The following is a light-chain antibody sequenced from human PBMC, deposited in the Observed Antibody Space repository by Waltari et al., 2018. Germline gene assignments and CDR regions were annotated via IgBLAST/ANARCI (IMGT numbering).Light chain of an antibody. V-gene: IGKV3-20*01. J-gene: IGKJ1*01. CDR3: QQYGDSPWT. Sequence: EIVLTQSPGTLSLSPGGRATFSCRASQSVSSGYLAWYHHKPGQAPRLLVYGASSRTTGIPDRFSGSGSGTDFTLTIRRLEPEDVAVYYCQQYGDSPWTFGQGTKVDIK. CDR1: QSVSSGY. CDR2: GAS.